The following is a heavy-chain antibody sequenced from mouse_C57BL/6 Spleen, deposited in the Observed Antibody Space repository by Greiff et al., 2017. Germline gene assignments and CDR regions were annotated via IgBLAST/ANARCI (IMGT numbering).Heavy chain of an antibody. Sequence: VQLQQPGAELVKPGASVKLSCKASGYTFTSYWMQWVKQRPGQGLAWIGEIDPSDSYTNYNQKFKGKATLTVDTSSSTAYMQLSSLTSEDSAVYYCARLRLRSLDYWGQGTTLTVSS. V-gene: IGHV1-50*01. CDR1: GYTFTSYW. CDR3: ARLRLRSLDY. CDR2: IDPSDSYT. J-gene: IGHJ2*01. D-gene: IGHD1-1*01.